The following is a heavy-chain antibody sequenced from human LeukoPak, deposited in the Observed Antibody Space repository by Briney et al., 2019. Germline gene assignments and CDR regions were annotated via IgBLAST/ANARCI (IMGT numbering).Heavy chain of an antibody. CDR1: GGSISSYY. D-gene: IGHD3-22*01. CDR2: IYYSGST. CDR3: ARYDSSGYCFDY. Sequence: SETLSLTCTVSGGSISSYYWSWIRQPPGKGLERIGYIYYSGSTNYNPSLKSRVTISVDTSKNQFSLKLSSVTAADTAVYYCARYDSSGYCFDYWGQGTLVTVSS. V-gene: IGHV4-59*01. J-gene: IGHJ4*02.